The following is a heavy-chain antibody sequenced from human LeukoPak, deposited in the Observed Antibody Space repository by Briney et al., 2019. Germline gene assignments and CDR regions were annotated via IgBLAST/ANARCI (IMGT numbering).Heavy chain of an antibody. V-gene: IGHV1-46*01. CDR2: INPASGST. Sequence: PAASVKVSCKASGYTFTDYYFHWVRQAPGQGLEWMGIINPASGSTTYAQSFQGRVTMTRDTSTSTVYMELSSLRSEDTAVYFCARDWLVGVTTALDSWGQGTLVIVSS. J-gene: IGHJ4*02. CDR1: GYTFTDYY. CDR3: ARDWLVGVTTALDS. D-gene: IGHD4-17*01.